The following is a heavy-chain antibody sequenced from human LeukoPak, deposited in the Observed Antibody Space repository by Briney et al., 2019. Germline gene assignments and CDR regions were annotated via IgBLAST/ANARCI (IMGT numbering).Heavy chain of an antibody. J-gene: IGHJ3*02. CDR3: AKDLEGYDSSGYYKNDAFDI. CDR2: ISGSGGST. Sequence: PGGSLRLSCAASGFTFSSYAMSWVRQAPGKGLEWVSAISGSGGSTYYADSVKGRFTISRDNSKNTLYLQMNSLRAEDTAVYYCAKDLEGYDSSGYYKNDAFDIWGQGTMVTVPS. D-gene: IGHD3-22*01. V-gene: IGHV3-23*01. CDR1: GFTFSSYA.